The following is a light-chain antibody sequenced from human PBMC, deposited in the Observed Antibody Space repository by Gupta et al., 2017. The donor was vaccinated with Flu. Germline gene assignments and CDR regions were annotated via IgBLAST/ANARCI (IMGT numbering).Light chain of an antibody. V-gene: IGKV4-1*01. J-gene: IGKJ2*01. CDR3: HQEFNFPFT. CDR1: QSVLSTSNTKNY. Sequence: DIVMTQSPASLTVSLGERATISRKSSQSVLSTSNTKNYLAWYQQEPGQPPKLLISWASSRESGVPDSFSGSGSGTDFTLTISSLQAEDVAIYFCHQEFNFPFTFGQGTKLEIK. CDR2: WAS.